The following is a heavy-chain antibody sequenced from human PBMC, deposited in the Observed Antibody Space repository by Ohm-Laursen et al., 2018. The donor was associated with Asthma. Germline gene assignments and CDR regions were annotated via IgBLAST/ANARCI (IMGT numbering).Heavy chain of an antibody. D-gene: IGHD3-16*01. J-gene: IGHJ4*02. Sequence: GSLRLSCTASGFTFSDYYMSWVRQAPGKGLEWVAFISTSSTTIYYTDSVKGRFTISRDNSKNTLYLQMNSLRAEDTAVYYCARSLNGVSGSYGYWGQGTLVTGSS. V-gene: IGHV3-11*04. CDR2: ISTSSTTI. CDR1: GFTFSDYY. CDR3: ARSLNGVSGSYGY.